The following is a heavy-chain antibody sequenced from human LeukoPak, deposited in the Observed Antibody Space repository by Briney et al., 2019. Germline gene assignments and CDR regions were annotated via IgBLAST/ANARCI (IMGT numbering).Heavy chain of an antibody. CDR1: GFTFSSYW. V-gene: IGHV3-7*05. J-gene: IGHJ4*02. CDR2: IKQDGSEK. D-gene: IGHD1-26*01. CDR3: PRDRGVSYYDVAFYY. Sequence: PGGSLRLSCAAPGFTFSSYWMRWVRQAPGKGLEWVANIKQDGSEKYYVDSVKGRFTISRDNAKNSLYLQMNSLRAEDTAVYCSPRDRGVSYYDVAFYYWGQGTLVTVSS.